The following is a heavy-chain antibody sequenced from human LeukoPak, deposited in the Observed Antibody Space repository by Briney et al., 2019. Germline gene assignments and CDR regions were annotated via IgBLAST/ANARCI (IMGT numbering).Heavy chain of an antibody. V-gene: IGHV3-23*01. CDR2: ISGSGFTT. J-gene: IGHJ4*02. Sequence: PGGSLRLSCAASGFSFSSYDMSWVRQASGKGLEWVSGISGSGFTTHYADSVKGRFTVSRDNSKNTLYLQMNSLRAEDTAIYYCAKVSVCYGCYLDYWGQGALVTVS. CDR3: AKVSVCYGCYLDY. D-gene: IGHD3-16*01. CDR1: GFSFSSYD.